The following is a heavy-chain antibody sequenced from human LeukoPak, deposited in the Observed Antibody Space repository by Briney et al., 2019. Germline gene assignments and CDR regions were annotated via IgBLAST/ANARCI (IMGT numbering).Heavy chain of an antibody. Sequence: GGSLRLSCAASGFTFSSYSMNWVRQARGRGLEGVSSISSSSYIYYADSVKGRFTISRGNAKNSLYLQMNSLRAEDTAVYYCASAPLRSGSYFFDYWGQGTLVTVSS. D-gene: IGHD3-10*01. CDR1: GFTFSSYS. CDR2: ISSSSYI. V-gene: IGHV3-21*01. CDR3: ASAPLRSGSYFFDY. J-gene: IGHJ4*02.